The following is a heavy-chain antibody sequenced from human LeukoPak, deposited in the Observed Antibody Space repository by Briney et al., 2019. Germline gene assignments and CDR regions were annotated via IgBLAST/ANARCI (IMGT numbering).Heavy chain of an antibody. Sequence: GASVKVSCKASGYTFTGYYLHWVQQAPGQGPEWMGRMNPNSGGTSYAQKFQGRVTMTRDTSISTAYMELSVLTSDDTAVYYCAYPDGFDYWGQGTLVTVSS. CDR3: AYPDGFDY. CDR2: MNPNSGGT. CDR1: GYTFTGYY. J-gene: IGHJ4*02. V-gene: IGHV1-2*02.